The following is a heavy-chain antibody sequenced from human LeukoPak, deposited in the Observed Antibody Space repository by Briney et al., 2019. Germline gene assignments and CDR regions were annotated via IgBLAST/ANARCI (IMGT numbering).Heavy chain of an antibody. Sequence: PSETLSLTCAVYGGSFSGYYWSWIRQPPGKGLEWIGEINHSGSTNYNPSLKSRVTISVDTSKNQFSLKLSSVTAADTAVYYCARHLGLVGYSYAYFDYWGQGTLVTVSS. J-gene: IGHJ4*02. V-gene: IGHV4-34*01. CDR2: INHSGST. D-gene: IGHD5-18*01. CDR3: ARHLGLVGYSYAYFDY. CDR1: GGSFSGYY.